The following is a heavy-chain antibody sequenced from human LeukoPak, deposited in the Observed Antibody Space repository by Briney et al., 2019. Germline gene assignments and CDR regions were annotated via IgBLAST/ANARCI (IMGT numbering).Heavy chain of an antibody. CDR3: ARVQVLYDTKFDY. D-gene: IGHD3-22*01. V-gene: IGHV4-34*01. CDR1: GGCVVGGY. CDR2: INHSGST. Sequence: PSESLSLTCAVYGGCVVGGYWSWVGHRPGKGMEWIGEINHSGSTNYNPSLKSRVAISVDTSKNQFSLKLSSVTAADTAVYYCARVQVLYDTKFDYWGQGTLVTVSS. J-gene: IGHJ4*02.